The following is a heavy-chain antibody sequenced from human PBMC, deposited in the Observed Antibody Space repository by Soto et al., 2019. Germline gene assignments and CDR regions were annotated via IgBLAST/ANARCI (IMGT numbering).Heavy chain of an antibody. CDR2: INHSGST. J-gene: IGHJ1*01. D-gene: IGHD5-12*01. CDR1: GGSFSGYY. CDR3: ARVPQIFSVWIFQH. Sequence: SETLSLTCAVYGGSFSGYYWSWIRQPPGKGLEWIGEINHSGSTNYNPSRKRRDTISVDTSKNQFSLKLSSVTAADTAVYYCARVPQIFSVWIFQHWGQGTLVTVSS. V-gene: IGHV4-34*01.